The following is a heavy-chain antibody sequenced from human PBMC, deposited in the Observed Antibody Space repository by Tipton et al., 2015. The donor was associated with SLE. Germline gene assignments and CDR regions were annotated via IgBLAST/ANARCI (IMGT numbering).Heavy chain of an antibody. J-gene: IGHJ4*02. Sequence: TLSLTCTVSGGSIFSSYWSWIRQPPGKGLEWIGCIYFSGSTNYNPSLRSRVTMSVDSSNSQFSLKLSSVTAADTAVYYCARGGLYWLDWGQGTLVTVSS. D-gene: IGHD2-8*02. CDR1: GGSIFSSY. CDR3: ARGGLYWLD. CDR2: IYFSGST. V-gene: IGHV4-59*01.